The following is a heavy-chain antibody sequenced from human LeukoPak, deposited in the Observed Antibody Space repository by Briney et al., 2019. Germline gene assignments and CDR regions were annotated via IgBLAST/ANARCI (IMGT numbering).Heavy chain of an antibody. D-gene: IGHD4-17*01. Sequence: ASGKCSSTASRYTFTTYYMDWIRQAPVQGLEWRGLINSSGGSISNAQKTPGRVTMTTAMSTTTAYRKRSCMRSEVTAGHYCAGGEGGLRRLFDYWGQGTLVTVS. J-gene: IGHJ4*02. CDR1: RYTFTTYY. CDR2: INSSGGSI. CDR3: AGGEGGLRRLFDY. V-gene: IGHV1-46*03.